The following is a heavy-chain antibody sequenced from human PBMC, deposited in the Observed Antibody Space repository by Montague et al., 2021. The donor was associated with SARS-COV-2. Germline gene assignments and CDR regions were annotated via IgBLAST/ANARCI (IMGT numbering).Heavy chain of an antibody. CDR1: GFTFSNYD. D-gene: IGHD3-16*02. V-gene: IGHV3-48*03. J-gene: IGHJ3*02. CDR2: ISTSAYTT. CDR3: TRDYRSIVGDGLDI. Sequence: SLRLSCAASGFTFSNYDMNWVRQAPGKGPEWISYISTSAYTTSYAGSVKGRFTISRDNGKNPLYLQMNSLRVEDTAVYYCTRDYRSIVGDGLDIWGQGTKVTVSS.